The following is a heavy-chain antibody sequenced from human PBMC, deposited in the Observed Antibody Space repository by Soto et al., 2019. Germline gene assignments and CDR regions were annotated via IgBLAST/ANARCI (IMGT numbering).Heavy chain of an antibody. V-gene: IGHV3-23*01. D-gene: IGHD5-12*01. CDR2: ISGSGGST. CDR3: AKIGGYDSQVYYFDY. Sequence: LRLSCAASGFTFSSYAISWVRQSPGKGLEWVSAISGSGGSTYYADSVKGRFTISRDNSKNTLYLQMNSLRAEDTAVYYCAKIGGYDSQVYYFDYWGQGTLVTVSS. CDR1: GFTFSSYA. J-gene: IGHJ4*02.